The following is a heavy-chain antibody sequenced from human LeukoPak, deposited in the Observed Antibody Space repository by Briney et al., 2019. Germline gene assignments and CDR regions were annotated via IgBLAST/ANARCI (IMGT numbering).Heavy chain of an antibody. CDR2: IRSSGRYT. V-gene: IGHV3-11*03. Sequence: GGSLRLSCAASGFTFSDYYMSWIRQAPGKGLEWVSYIRSSGRYTNYADSVKGRFTISRDNSKNTLYLQMSSLRADDTAVYYCATVATTVTFFDCWGQGTLVTVSS. D-gene: IGHD4-17*01. CDR3: ATVATTVTFFDC. J-gene: IGHJ4*02. CDR1: GFTFSDYY.